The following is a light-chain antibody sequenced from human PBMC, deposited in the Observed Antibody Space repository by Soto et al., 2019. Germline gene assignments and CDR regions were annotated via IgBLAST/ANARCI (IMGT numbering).Light chain of an antibody. CDR1: ALPKKY. CDR3: YSGDTNDRRV. V-gene: IGLV3-10*01. Sequence: SYELRQPPSVSVSPGQTATITCSGDALPKKYAYWYQVKSGQAPVLVIFEDKKRPSDIPERFSGSGSGTTATLIISGVQVEDEADYFCYSGDTNDRRVFGGGTKLTVL. CDR2: EDK. J-gene: IGLJ3*02.